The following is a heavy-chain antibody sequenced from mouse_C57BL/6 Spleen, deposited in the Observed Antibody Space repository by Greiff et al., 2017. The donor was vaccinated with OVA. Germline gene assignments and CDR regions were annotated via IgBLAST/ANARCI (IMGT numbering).Heavy chain of an antibody. CDR2: ISYDGSN. Sequence: DVQLQESGPGLVKPSQSLSLTCSVTGYSITSGYYWNWIRQFPGNKLEWMGYISYDGSNNYNPSLKNRISITRVTSKNQFFLKLNSVTTEDTATYYCARVGYRYDYAYYFDYWGQGTTLTVSS. CDR1: GYSITSGYY. V-gene: IGHV3-6*01. J-gene: IGHJ2*01. CDR3: ARVGYRYDYAYYFDY. D-gene: IGHD2-4*01.